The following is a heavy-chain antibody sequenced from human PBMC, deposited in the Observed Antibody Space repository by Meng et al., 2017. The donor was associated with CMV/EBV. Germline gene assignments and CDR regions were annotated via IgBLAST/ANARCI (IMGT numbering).Heavy chain of an antibody. J-gene: IGHJ4*02. CDR2: IYYSGST. V-gene: IGHV4-30-4*08. CDR1: GGSISSGDYY. CDR3: ARVMGPNRTPYYFDY. Sequence: QGQLQESAPGLVNPSQTLSLTCIVSGGSISSGDYYWSWIRQPPGKGLEWIGYIYYSGSTYYNPSLKSRVTISVDTSKNQFSLKLSSVTAADTAVYYCARVMGPNRTPYYFDYWGQGTLVTVSS. D-gene: IGHD1-14*01.